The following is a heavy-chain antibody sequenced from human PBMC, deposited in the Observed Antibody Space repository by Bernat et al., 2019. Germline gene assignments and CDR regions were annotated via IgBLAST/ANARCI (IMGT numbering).Heavy chain of an antibody. V-gene: IGHV3-21*01. CDR1: GFTFSSYS. D-gene: IGHD6-13*01. CDR2: ISSSSSYI. J-gene: IGHJ4*02. Sequence: EVQLVESGGGLVKPGGSLRLSCAASGFTFSSYSMNWVRQAPGKGLEWVSSISSSSSYIYYADSVKGRFTISRDNAKNSLYLQMNSLRAEDTAVYYCARGLSSSWYLFYFDYWGQGTLVTVSS. CDR3: ARGLSSSWYLFYFDY.